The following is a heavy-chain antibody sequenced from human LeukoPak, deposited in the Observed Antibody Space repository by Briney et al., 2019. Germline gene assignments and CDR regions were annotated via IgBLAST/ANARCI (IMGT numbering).Heavy chain of an antibody. V-gene: IGHV4-59*01. CDR3: ARDFTLLGASDI. CDR1: GGSISSYY. D-gene: IGHD3-16*01. Sequence: PSETLSLTCTVSGGSISSYYWSWIRQPPGKGLEWIGYIYYSGSTNYNPSLKSRVTISVDTSKNQFSLKLSSVTAADTAVYYCARDFTLLGASDIWGQGTMVTVSS. CDR2: IYYSGST. J-gene: IGHJ3*02.